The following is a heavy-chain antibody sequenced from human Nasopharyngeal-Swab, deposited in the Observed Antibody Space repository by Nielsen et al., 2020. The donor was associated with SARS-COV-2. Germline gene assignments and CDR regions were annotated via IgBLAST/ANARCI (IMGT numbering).Heavy chain of an antibody. CDR3: ARPRGYSYGYPPDY. Sequence: GESLKISCAASGFTFRNYGMHWVRQAPGKGLEWVANIWYDGTNKYYADSVKGRFTISRDNAKNSLYLQMNSLRAEDTAVYYCARPRGYSYGYPPDYWGQGTLVTVSS. D-gene: IGHD5-18*01. V-gene: IGHV3-33*01. CDR2: IWYDGTNK. J-gene: IGHJ4*02. CDR1: GFTFRNYG.